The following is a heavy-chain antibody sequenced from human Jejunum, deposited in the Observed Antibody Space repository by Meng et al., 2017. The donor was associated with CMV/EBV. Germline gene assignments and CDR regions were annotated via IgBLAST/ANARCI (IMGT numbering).Heavy chain of an antibody. Sequence: FSSYAMRWVRQAPGKGLEWVSAISGSGDSTYYADSVKGRFTISRDNSKNTLYLQMNSLRAEDTAVYYCAKALMYSSGYYYYGMDVWGQGTTVTVSS. V-gene: IGHV3-23*01. CDR1: FSSYA. CDR3: AKALMYSSGYYYYGMDV. D-gene: IGHD6-19*01. CDR2: ISGSGDST. J-gene: IGHJ6*02.